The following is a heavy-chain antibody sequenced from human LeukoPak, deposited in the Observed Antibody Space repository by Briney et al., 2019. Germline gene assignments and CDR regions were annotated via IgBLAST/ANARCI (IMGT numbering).Heavy chain of an antibody. CDR3: ASEYSSSWYPSQHFDY. CDR2: INPNSGGT. V-gene: IGHV1-2*02. D-gene: IGHD6-13*01. CDR1: GYTFTGYY. J-gene: IGHJ4*02. Sequence: ASVKVSCKASGYTFTGYYMHWVRQAPGQGLEWMGWINPNSGGTNYAQKFQGRVTMTRDTSISTAYMELSRLRFDDTDVYYCASEYSSSWYPSQHFDYWGQGTLVTVSS.